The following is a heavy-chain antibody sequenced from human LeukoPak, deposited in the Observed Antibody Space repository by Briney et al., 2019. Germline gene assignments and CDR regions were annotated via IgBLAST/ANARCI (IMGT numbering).Heavy chain of an antibody. D-gene: IGHD1-7*01. CDR1: GFTFSDYY. CDR2: ISSSGGNI. Sequence: GGSLGLSCAASGFTFSDYYMSWIRQAPGKGLEWVLYISSSGGNIYYADSVKGRFTISRDNAKNSLSLEMNSLRVEDTGVYYCARGTTGTTVAYGYSLDSWGQGTLVTVSS. CDR3: ARGTTGTTVAYGYSLDS. V-gene: IGHV3-11*01. J-gene: IGHJ4*02.